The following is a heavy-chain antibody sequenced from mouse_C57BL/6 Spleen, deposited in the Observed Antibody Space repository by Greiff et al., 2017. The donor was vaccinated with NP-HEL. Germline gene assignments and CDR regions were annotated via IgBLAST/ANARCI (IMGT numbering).Heavy chain of an antibody. CDR1: GYSITSGYY. CDR3: ARDCDYGSSFSWFAY. CDR2: ISYDGSN. D-gene: IGHD1-1*01. Sequence: EVQVVESGPGLVKPSQSLSLTCSVTGYSITSGYYWNWIRQFPGNKLEWMGYISYDGSNNYNPSLKNRISITRDTSKNQFFLKLNSVTTEDTATYYCARDCDYGSSFSWFAYWGQGTLVTVSA. J-gene: IGHJ3*01. V-gene: IGHV3-6*01.